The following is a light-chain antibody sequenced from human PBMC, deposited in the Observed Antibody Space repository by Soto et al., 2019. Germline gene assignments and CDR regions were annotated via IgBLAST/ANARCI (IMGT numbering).Light chain of an antibody. V-gene: IGLV3-21*04. CDR2: YDS. J-gene: IGLJ2*01. Sequence: SYELTQPPSVSVAPGKTARITCGGNNIGSKSVHWYQQKPGQAPVLVIYYDSDRPSGIPERFSGSNSGNTATLTISRVEAGDDADYYCQVWDSSSDHPEKVFGGGTKLTVL. CDR3: QVWDSSSDHPEKV. CDR1: NIGSKS.